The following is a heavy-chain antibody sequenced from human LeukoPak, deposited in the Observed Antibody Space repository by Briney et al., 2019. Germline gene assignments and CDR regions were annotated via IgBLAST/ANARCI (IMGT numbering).Heavy chain of an antibody. Sequence: GGSLRLSCAASGFTVSSNYMSWVRQAPGKGLEWVSVVYTGGNTYYADSVRGRFTISRDNSKNTLYLQMNSLRAEDTAVYYCASPSSGQSFDIWGQGTMVTVSS. CDR1: GFTVSSNY. D-gene: IGHD6-19*01. V-gene: IGHV3-53*01. CDR3: ASPSSGQSFDI. CDR2: VYTGGNT. J-gene: IGHJ3*02.